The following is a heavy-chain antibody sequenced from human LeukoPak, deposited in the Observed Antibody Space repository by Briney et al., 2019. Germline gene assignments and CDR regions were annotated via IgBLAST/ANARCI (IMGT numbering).Heavy chain of an antibody. CDR2: IIPIFGTA. J-gene: IGHJ4*02. CDR3: ARALRGGIAVAGKLDY. CDR1: GGTFSSYA. D-gene: IGHD6-19*01. Sequence: SVKVSCKASGGTFSSYAISGVRQAPGQGLEWMGGIIPIFGTANYAQKFQGRVTITADESTSTAYMELSSLRSEDTAVYYCARALRGGIAVAGKLDYWGQGTLVTVSS. V-gene: IGHV1-69*13.